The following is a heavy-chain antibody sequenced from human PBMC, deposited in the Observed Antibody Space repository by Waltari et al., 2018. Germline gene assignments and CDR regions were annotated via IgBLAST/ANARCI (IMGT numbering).Heavy chain of an antibody. CDR1: GYTFTSYG. V-gene: IGHV1-18*01. Sequence: QVQLVQSGAEVKKPGASVKVSCKASGYTFTSYGISWVRQAPGQGLEWMGWISASNGTTNYAQKLQGIVTMTTDTSTSTAYMELRSLRSDDTAVYYCALWWVAGTRGVVNYWGQGTLVTVSS. D-gene: IGHD6-19*01. CDR2: ISASNGTT. CDR3: ALWWVAGTRGVVNY. J-gene: IGHJ4*02.